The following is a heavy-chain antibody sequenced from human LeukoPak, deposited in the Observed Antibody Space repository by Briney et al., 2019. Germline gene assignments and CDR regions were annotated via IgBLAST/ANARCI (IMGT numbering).Heavy chain of an antibody. Sequence: PGGSLRLSCAASGFTFSSYAMSWVRQAPGKGLEWVSAISGSGGSTYYADSVKGRFTISRDNSKNTLYLQMNSLRAEDTAEYYCAKVGSSSWYIPHYFDYWGQGTLVTVSS. V-gene: IGHV3-23*01. J-gene: IGHJ4*02. CDR1: GFTFSSYA. CDR2: ISGSGGST. D-gene: IGHD6-13*01. CDR3: AKVGSSSWYIPHYFDY.